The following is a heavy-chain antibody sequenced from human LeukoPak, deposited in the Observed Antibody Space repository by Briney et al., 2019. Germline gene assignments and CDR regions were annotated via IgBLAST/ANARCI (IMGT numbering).Heavy chain of an antibody. Sequence: PGGTLRLSCAASGFIFAMSWVRQAPGKGLEWVSDISGSGGRRYYADSVKGRFTISRDNSKNTLFLQMNSLRAEDTAVYYCASLAGSGSYWGREDASDIWGQGTMVIVSS. CDR2: ISGSGGRR. CDR3: ASLAGSGSYWGREDASDI. V-gene: IGHV3-23*01. D-gene: IGHD3-10*01. CDR1: GFIFA. J-gene: IGHJ3*02.